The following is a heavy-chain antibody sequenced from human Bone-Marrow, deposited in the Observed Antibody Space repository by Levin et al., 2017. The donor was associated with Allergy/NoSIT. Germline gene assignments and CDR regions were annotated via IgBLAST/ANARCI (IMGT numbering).Heavy chain of an antibody. D-gene: IGHD3-3*01. Sequence: ASVKVSCKVSGSPVTDLVIHWVRQAPGKGLEWMGGFDPERGETIYAQKFQGRLSLTRNTSISTAYMELSSLTSEDTAVYYCARRDRITTYGVVPNGMDVWGQGTTVAVSS. V-gene: IGHV1-24*01. CDR1: GSPVTDLV. CDR2: FDPERGET. CDR3: ARRDRITTYGVVPNGMDV. J-gene: IGHJ6*02.